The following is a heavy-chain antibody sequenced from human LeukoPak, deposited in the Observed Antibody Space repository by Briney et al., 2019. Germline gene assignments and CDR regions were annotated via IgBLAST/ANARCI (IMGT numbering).Heavy chain of an antibody. CDR3: ARMVRGTTGDWFDP. D-gene: IGHD3-10*01. J-gene: IGHJ5*02. Sequence: SVKVSCKASGGTFSSYAISWVRQAPGQGLEWMGGIIPIFGTANYAQKFQGRVTITADESTSTAYMELSSLRSEDTAVYYCARMVRGTTGDWFDPWGQGTLVTVSS. CDR1: GGTFSSYA. V-gene: IGHV1-69*01. CDR2: IIPIFGTA.